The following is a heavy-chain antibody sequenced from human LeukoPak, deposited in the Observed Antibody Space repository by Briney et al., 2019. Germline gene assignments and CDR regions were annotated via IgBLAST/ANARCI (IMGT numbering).Heavy chain of an antibody. V-gene: IGHV3-15*01. D-gene: IGHD3-10*01. J-gene: IGHJ4*02. CDR1: GFTFSNAW. CDR2: IKSKTDGGTT. Sequence: GGSLRLSCAASGFTFSNAWMSWVRQAPGKGLEWVGRIKSKTDGGTTDYAAPVRGRFTISGDDSKNTLYLQMNSLKTEDTAVYYCTTPPLLLWFGESYYFDYWGQGTLVTVSS. CDR3: TTPPLLLWFGESYYFDY.